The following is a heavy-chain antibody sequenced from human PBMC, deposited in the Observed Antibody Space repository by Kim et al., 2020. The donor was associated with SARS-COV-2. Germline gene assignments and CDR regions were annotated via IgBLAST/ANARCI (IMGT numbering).Heavy chain of an antibody. D-gene: IGHD3-10*01. V-gene: IGHV1-18*01. Sequence: ASVKVSCKSSGYTFTRYVIIWVRQAPGQVLAGMGGISPYNGNTNYAHNLQGRVTMTTDTSTSTAYIELRSLRSYDTAVYYCASSPPWVWVLCPYYSYM. CDR2: ISPYNGNT. J-gene: IGHJ6*03. CDR1: GYTFTRYV. CDR3: ASSPPWVWVLCPYYSYM.